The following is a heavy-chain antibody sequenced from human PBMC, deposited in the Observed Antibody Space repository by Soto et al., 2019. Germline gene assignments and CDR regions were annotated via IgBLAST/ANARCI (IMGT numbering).Heavy chain of an antibody. CDR3: ARAGIGGTAFRGFMDY. CDR1: GSIFSSYG. D-gene: IGHD3-16*01. V-gene: IGHV3-33*01. Sequence: QVQLVESGGGVVQPGGSLRLSCAAPGSIFSSYGMHWVRQFPGKGLAWVAVIWFDGSEIYYADSVKGRFTIYRDNSNNMLYLQGNNLGAEDTAVYYCARAGIGGTAFRGFMDYRGPGTLVTVGS. CDR2: IWFDGSEI. J-gene: IGHJ4*02.